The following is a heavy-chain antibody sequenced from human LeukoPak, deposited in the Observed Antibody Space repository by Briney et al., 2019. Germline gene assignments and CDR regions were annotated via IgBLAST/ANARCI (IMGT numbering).Heavy chain of an antibody. CDR2: INPNSGGT. Sequence: VASVKVSCKASGYTFTGYYMHWVRQAPGQGLEWMGWINPNSGGTNYAEKFQGRVTMTRDTSISTAYMELSRLRSDDTAVYYCARDLKFLVATDQVVPAAGCWFDPWGQGTLVTVSS. CDR3: ARDLKFLVATDQVVPAAGCWFDP. D-gene: IGHD2-2*01. J-gene: IGHJ5*02. CDR1: GYTFTGYY. V-gene: IGHV1-2*02.